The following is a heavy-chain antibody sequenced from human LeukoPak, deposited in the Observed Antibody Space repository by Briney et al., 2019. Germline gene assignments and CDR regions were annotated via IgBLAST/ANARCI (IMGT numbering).Heavy chain of an antibody. CDR1: GGSISSYY. J-gene: IGHJ6*03. CDR3: ARGSAARPLRLTYYYYYMDV. D-gene: IGHD6-6*01. Sequence: PSETLSLTCTVSGGSISSYYWSWIRQPPGKGLEWIGYIYYSGSTNYNPSLKSRVTISVDTPKNQFSLKLSSVTAADTAVYYCARGSAARPLRLTYYYYYMDVWGKGTTVTVSS. V-gene: IGHV4-59*01. CDR2: IYYSGST.